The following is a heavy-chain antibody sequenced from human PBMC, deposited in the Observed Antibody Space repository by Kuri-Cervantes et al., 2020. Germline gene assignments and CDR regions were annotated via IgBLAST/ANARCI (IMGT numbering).Heavy chain of an antibody. CDR1: GFTVSSNY. V-gene: IGHV3-53*01. J-gene: IGHJ4*02. Sequence: GESLKISCAASGFTVSSNYMTWVRQVSGKGLEWVSAIRGGNTYYTDSVKGRFTISRDNSRNTLYLQMNSLRAEDTAVYHCAKYGDYDSDTYPFFDQWGQGTLVTVSS. CDR3: AKYGDYDSDTYPFFDQ. CDR2: IRGGNT. D-gene: IGHD3-22*01.